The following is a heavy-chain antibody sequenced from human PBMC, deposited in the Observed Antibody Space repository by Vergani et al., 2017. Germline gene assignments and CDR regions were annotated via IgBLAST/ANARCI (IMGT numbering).Heavy chain of an antibody. V-gene: IGHV4-34*11. Sequence: QVQLQQWGAGLLKPSETLSLTCAVYGGSFSGYYWSWIRQPPGKGLEWIGYIYYSGSTNYNPSLKSRVTISVDTSKNQFSLKLSSVTAADTAVYYCARDRFGYCSSTSCPPYYYYYMDVWGKGTTVTVSS. CDR1: GGSFSGYY. J-gene: IGHJ6*03. D-gene: IGHD2-2*03. CDR2: IYYSGST. CDR3: ARDRFGYCSSTSCPPYYYYYMDV.